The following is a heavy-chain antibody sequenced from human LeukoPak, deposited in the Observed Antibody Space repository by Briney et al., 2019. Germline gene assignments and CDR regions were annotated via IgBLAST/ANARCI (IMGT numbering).Heavy chain of an antibody. CDR3: ARAPVTSCRGAFCYPFDY. CDR2: TSSSDDGT. J-gene: IGHJ4*02. Sequence: GGSLRLSCAASGFTFSSYAMSWVRQAPGKGLEWVSATSSSDDGTYYADSVRGRFTISRDNSKNTLYLQMNRLRVEDAALYYCARAPVTSCRGAFCYPFDYWGQGILVTVSS. CDR1: GFTFSSYA. V-gene: IGHV3-23*01. D-gene: IGHD2-21*01.